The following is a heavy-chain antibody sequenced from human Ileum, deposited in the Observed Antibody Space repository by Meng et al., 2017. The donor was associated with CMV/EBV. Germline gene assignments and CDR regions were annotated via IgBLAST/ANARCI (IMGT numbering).Heavy chain of an antibody. D-gene: IGHD3-10*01. J-gene: IGHJ5*02. CDR2: IHPTGTT. V-gene: IGHV4-4*07. CDR1: GGSLTSYC. CDR3: ARAAARGVPVDL. Sequence: RGSGPRPPQSSATLSLTCTVTGGSLTSYCWTWIRQPAGKGLEWIGRIHPTGTTDDNPSLKSRVSMSLDKSKNQFSLKLTSVTAADTAVYYCARAAARGVPVDLWGQGTLVTVSS.